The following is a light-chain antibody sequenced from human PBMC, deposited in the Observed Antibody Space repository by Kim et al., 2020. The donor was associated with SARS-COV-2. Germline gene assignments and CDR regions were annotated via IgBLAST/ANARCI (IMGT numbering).Light chain of an antibody. Sequence: VTISCSGSSSNIGAHYDVHWYQQLPGTAPKLLIYGNNNRPSGVPDRFSASKSGTSASLAITGLQAEDEADYYCQSYDSSLSGSWVFGTGTKVTVL. CDR2: GNN. CDR1: SSNIGAHYD. CDR3: QSYDSSLSGSWV. V-gene: IGLV1-40*01. J-gene: IGLJ1*01.